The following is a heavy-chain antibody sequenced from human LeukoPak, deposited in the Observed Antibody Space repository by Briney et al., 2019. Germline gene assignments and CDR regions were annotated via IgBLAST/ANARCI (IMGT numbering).Heavy chain of an antibody. CDR3: VKTIAVAGNFDY. CDR2: ISPNGGST. V-gene: IGHV3-64D*09. Sequence: GGSLRLSCSASGFTFSSYTMHWVRQAPGKGLEYVSAISPNGGSTYYGDSVKGRFTISRDNSKKMLYLQMSSLRAEDTAVYYCVKTIAVAGNFDYWGQGTLVTVS. D-gene: IGHD6-13*01. CDR1: GFTFSSYT. J-gene: IGHJ4*02.